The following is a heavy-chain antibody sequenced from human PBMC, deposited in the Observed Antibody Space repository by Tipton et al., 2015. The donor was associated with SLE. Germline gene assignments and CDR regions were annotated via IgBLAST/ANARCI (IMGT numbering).Heavy chain of an antibody. CDR2: IYYNGYT. D-gene: IGHD1-14*01. CDR3: ARLSGNYYFYMDV. Sequence: TLSLTCTVSGDSFSSSIYYWGWIRQSPGKGLEWIGSIYYNGYTYYNPSLKSRVSISLDTSRKHFSLRLNSVTAADTAVYYCARLSGNYYFYMDVWGKGTTVTVSS. J-gene: IGHJ6*03. V-gene: IGHV4-39*07. CDR1: GDSFSSSIYY.